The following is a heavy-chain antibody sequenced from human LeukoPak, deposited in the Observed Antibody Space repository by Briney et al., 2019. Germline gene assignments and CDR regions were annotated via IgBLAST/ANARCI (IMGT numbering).Heavy chain of an antibody. CDR1: GFTFSSYW. D-gene: IGHD6-13*01. CDR3: ARVPVAAAGTAYYFDY. Sequence: GGSLRLSCAASGFTFSSYWMSWVRQAPGKGLEWVANIKQDGSEKYYVDSVKGRFTISRDNAKNSLYLQMNSLRAEDTAVYYCARVPVAAAGTAYYFDYWGQGTLVTVSA. J-gene: IGHJ4*02. V-gene: IGHV3-7*01. CDR2: IKQDGSEK.